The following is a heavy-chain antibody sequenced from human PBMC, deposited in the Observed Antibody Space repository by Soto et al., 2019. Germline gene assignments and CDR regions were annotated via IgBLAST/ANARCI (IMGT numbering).Heavy chain of an antibody. V-gene: IGHV3-30*18. J-gene: IGHJ4*02. D-gene: IGHD3-22*01. Sequence: PGGSLRLSWAASGFSFGSYGRHWVRQATGKGLESVAVISYDGSNRNYADYVKGRFTISRDNSKNTLYLQMNSLRAEDTAVYYCAKIPYYYDPSGYYFWAQRILVTVSS. CDR2: ISYDGSNR. CDR1: GFSFGSYG. CDR3: AKIPYYYDPSGYYF.